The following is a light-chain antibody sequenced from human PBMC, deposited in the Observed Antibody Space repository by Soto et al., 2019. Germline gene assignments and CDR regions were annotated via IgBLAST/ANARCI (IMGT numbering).Light chain of an antibody. CDR3: QQYNNWPRT. J-gene: IGKJ1*01. Sequence: EIVMTQSPANLSVSPGERATVSCRASQSVSRNLAWYQQKPGQAPRLLIYGASTRATGIPARFSGSGSGTEFTLTISSLQSEDFAVYYCQQYNNWPRTFGQGTKVDIK. CDR1: QSVSRN. CDR2: GAS. V-gene: IGKV3-15*01.